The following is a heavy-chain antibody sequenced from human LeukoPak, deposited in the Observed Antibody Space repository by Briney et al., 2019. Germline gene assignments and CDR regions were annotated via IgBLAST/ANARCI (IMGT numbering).Heavy chain of an antibody. J-gene: IGHJ5*02. Sequence: PSQTLSLTCTVSGGSISSGSYYWSWIRQPAGKGLEWIGRIYTSGSTNYNPSLKSRVTISVDTSKNQFSLKLSSVTAADTAVYYCARATLGYYDSWFDPWGQGTLVTVFS. D-gene: IGHD3-22*01. CDR1: GGSISSGSYY. V-gene: IGHV4-61*02. CDR3: ARATLGYYDSWFDP. CDR2: IYTSGST.